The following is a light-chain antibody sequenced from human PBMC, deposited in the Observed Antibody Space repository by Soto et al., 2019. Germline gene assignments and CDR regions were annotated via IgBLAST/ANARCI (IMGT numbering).Light chain of an antibody. CDR3: QHYNNWPPDRT. J-gene: IGKJ1*01. CDR2: GAS. CDR1: QSVGSN. Sequence: EIVMTQSPATLSVSPGERATLSCRASQSVGSNLAWYQQKPGQAPRLLIYGASTRATGIPARFSGSGSGTAFTLTISILQSEDFAIYFCQHYNNWPPDRTFGQGTKVESK. V-gene: IGKV3-15*01.